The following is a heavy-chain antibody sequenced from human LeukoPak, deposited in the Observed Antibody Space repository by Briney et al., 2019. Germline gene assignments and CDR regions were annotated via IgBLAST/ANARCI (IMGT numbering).Heavy chain of an antibody. CDR2: FSGSGAGA. V-gene: IGHV3-23*01. D-gene: IGHD3-22*01. CDR3: TLNYDSSGALFDY. CDR1: GFTFNSYG. J-gene: IGHJ4*02. Sequence: GGSLRLSCAASGFTFNSYGMSWVRQAPGKGLEWVSSFSGSGAGAYYADSVKGRFTVSRDNSKNTLYLQMNSLRAEDTAVYYCTLNYDSSGALFDYWGQGSLVTVSS.